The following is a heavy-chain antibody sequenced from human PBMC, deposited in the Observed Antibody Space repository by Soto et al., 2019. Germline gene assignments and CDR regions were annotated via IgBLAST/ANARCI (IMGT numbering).Heavy chain of an antibody. D-gene: IGHD2-2*01. Sequence: QVQLVQSGAEVKKSGASVKVSCKASGYTFTSYYMHWVRQAPGQGPEWMGIINPSGGSTRFAQNFQGRVTLTRDTSTSTVYMELSRLRSDDTAVYYCARDRCDTTSCYECDYWGQGTLVTVSS. CDR1: GYTFTSYY. J-gene: IGHJ4*02. CDR3: ARDRCDTTSCYECDY. V-gene: IGHV1-46*01. CDR2: INPSGGST.